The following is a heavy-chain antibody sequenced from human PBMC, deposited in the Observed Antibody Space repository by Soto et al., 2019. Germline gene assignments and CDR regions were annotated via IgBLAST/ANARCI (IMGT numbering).Heavy chain of an antibody. CDR2: ISYDGSNK. D-gene: IGHD3-22*01. V-gene: IGHV3-30*18. Sequence: PGGSLRLSCAASGFTFSSYGMHWVRQAPGKGLEWVAVISYDGSNKYYADSVKGRFTISRDNSKNTLYLQMNSLRAEDTAVYYCAKGYYYDSSGIDWGQGTLVTVSS. CDR1: GFTFSSYG. CDR3: AKGYYYDSSGID. J-gene: IGHJ4*02.